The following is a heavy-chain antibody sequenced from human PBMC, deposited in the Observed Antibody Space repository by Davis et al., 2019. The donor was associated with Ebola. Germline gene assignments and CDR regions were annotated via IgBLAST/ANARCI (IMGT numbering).Heavy chain of an antibody. Sequence: GESLKISCAASGFTFSDYYMSWIRQAPGKGLEWVSYITSSGSNIYYADSVKGRFTISRDNSKNTLYLQMNSLRAADTAVYYCAKDGGAWPLDYWGQGTLVAVSS. V-gene: IGHV3-11*04. D-gene: IGHD3-10*01. J-gene: IGHJ4*02. CDR3: AKDGGAWPLDY. CDR2: ITSSGSNI. CDR1: GFTFSDYY.